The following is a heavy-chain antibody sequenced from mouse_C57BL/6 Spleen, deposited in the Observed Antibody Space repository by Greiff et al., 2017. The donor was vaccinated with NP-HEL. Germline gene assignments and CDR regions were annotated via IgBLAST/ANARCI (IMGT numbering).Heavy chain of an antibody. J-gene: IGHJ2*01. V-gene: IGHV1-69*01. CDR1: GYTFTSYW. CDR3: ARGYGLFDY. D-gene: IGHD1-2*01. CDR2: IDPSASYT. Sequence: QVQLQQPGAELVMPGASVRLSCKASGYTFTSYWMHWVKQRPGQGLEWIGEIDPSASYTNYNQKFKGKSTLTVDKSSSTAYMQLSSLTSEDSAVYYCARGYGLFDYWGQGTTLTVSS.